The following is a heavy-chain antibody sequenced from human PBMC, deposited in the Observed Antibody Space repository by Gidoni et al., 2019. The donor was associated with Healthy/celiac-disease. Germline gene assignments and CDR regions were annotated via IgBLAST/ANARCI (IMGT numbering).Heavy chain of an antibody. CDR3: AREWYSGYDYYFDY. CDR1: GITFRSYA. D-gene: IGHD5-12*01. CDR2: ISYDGSNK. V-gene: IGHV3-30-3*01. Sequence: QVALVESGGAMVQPRRSLRLSCAAPGITFRSYAMHGVRHAPGKGLEWLAVISYDGSNKFYSDSVKGRFTISRDNSKNTLYLQMNSLIAEDTAVDYCAREWYSGYDYYFDYWGQGTLVTVSS. J-gene: IGHJ4*02.